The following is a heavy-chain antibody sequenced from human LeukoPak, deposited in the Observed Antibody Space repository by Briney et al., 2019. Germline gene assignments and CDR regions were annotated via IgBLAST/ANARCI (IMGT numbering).Heavy chain of an antibody. J-gene: IGHJ4*02. V-gene: IGHV3-30-3*01. CDR3: VKDRTGTNTLDY. D-gene: IGHD4-17*01. CDR1: GFTFSNYP. CDR2: ISDDGSRQ. Sequence: GRSLSLSCAATGFTFSNYPIHWGRQAPGKGLEWVAFISDDGSRQHYADSVKGRFTISRDNSKNTLNLQMNSLRAEDTAVYYCVKDRTGTNTLDYWGQGTLVTVSS.